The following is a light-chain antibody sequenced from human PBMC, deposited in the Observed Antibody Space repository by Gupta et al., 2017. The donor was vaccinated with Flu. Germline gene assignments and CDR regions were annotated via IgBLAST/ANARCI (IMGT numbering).Light chain of an antibody. V-gene: IGLV2-8*01. Sequence: QSALTHPPSASGSPGQSVTISCTGTSTDVGGYNSVSWYQQHPGKAPKLMIYEVSKRPSGVPDRLSGSKSGNTASLTVSGLQAEDEADDYCSSYAGSTTVLFGGGTKLTVI. CDR3: SSYAGSTTVL. CDR2: EVS. CDR1: STDVGGYNS. J-gene: IGLJ2*01.